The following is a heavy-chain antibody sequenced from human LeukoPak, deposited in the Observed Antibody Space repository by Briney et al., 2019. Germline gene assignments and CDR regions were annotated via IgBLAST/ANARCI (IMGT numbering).Heavy chain of an antibody. J-gene: IGHJ5*02. V-gene: IGHV4-38-2*02. CDR2: IYHSGST. CDR3: GRAALEYQLLVDVNWFDP. D-gene: IGHD2-2*01. Sequence: SETLSLTCTVSGYSISSGYYWGWIRQPPGKGLEWIGSIYHSGSTYYNPSLKSRVTISVDTSKNQFSLKLSSVTAADTAVYYCGRAALEYQLLVDVNWFDPWGQGTLVTVSS. CDR1: GYSISSGYY.